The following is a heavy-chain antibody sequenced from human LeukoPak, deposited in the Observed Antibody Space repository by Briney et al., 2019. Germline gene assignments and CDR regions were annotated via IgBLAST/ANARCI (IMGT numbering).Heavy chain of an antibody. D-gene: IGHD3-3*01. CDR2: IYYSGST. Sequence: SETLSLTCTVSGGSISSYYWSWIRQPPGKGLEWIGYIYYSGSTNYNPSLKSRVTISVDTSKNQFSLKLSSVTAADTAVYYCARDDVGYDFWSGYSTWWFDPWGQGTLVTVSS. CDR1: GGSISSYY. V-gene: IGHV4-59*01. J-gene: IGHJ5*02. CDR3: ARDDVGYDFWSGYSTWWFDP.